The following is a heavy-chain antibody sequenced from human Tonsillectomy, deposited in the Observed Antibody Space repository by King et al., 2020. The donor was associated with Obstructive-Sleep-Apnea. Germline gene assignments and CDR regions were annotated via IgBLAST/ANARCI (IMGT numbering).Heavy chain of an antibody. CDR1: GFSLSTSGVG. J-gene: IGHJ6*02. CDR3: AHRRSADWCTNGVCQTTGMDV. Sequence: TLKESGPTLVKPTQTLTLTCTFSGFSLSTSGVGVGWIRQPPGKALEWLALIYWDDDKRYSPSLKSRLTITKDTSKNQVVLTMTNMDPVDTATYYCAHRRSADWCTNGVCQTTGMDVWGQGTTVTVSS. D-gene: IGHD2-8*01. CDR2: IYWDDDK. V-gene: IGHV2-5*02.